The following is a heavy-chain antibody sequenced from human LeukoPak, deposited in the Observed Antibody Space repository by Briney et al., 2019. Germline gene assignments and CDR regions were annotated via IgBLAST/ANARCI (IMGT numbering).Heavy chain of an antibody. V-gene: IGHV1-8*02. J-gene: IGHJ3*02. CDR2: MNPNSGNT. Sequence: GASVKVSCKASGGTFSSYAINWVRQATGQGLEWMGWMNPNSGNTGYAQKFQGRVTMTRNTSISTAYMELSSLRSEDTAVYYCARDLRLRYFDWLLSNDAFDIWGQGTMVTVSS. D-gene: IGHD3-9*01. CDR1: GGTFSSYA. CDR3: ARDLRLRYFDWLLSNDAFDI.